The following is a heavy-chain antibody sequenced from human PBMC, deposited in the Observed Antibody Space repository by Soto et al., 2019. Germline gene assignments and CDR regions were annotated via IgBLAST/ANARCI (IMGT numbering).Heavy chain of an antibody. Sequence: GGSLRLSWAASGFTFSSYSMNWVRQAPGKGLEWVSSISSSSSYIYYADSVKGRFTISRDNAKNSLYLQMNSLRAEDTAVYYCARSILGYCSGGSCYSYAFDIWGQGTMVTVSS. D-gene: IGHD2-15*01. CDR1: GFTFSSYS. CDR2: ISSSSSYI. J-gene: IGHJ3*02. V-gene: IGHV3-21*01. CDR3: ARSILGYCSGGSCYSYAFDI.